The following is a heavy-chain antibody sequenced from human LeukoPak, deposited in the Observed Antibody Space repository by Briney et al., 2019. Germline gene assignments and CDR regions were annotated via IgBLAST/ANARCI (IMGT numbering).Heavy chain of an antibody. CDR1: GFTFSGGT. Sequence: PGGSLRLSCAASGFTFSGGTMNWVRQAPGKGLEWVSFISNSGSFIKYADSMKGRFTISRDNAKTSLYLQMNSLRAEDTAMYYCTRDLALNIRAYDIWGQGTLVTVSS. J-gene: IGHJ3*02. D-gene: IGHD3-10*01. V-gene: IGHV3-21*01. CDR3: TRDLALNIRAYDI. CDR2: ISNSGSFI.